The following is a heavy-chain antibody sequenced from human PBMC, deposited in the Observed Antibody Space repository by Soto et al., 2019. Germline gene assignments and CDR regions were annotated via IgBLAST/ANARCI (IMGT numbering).Heavy chain of an antibody. D-gene: IGHD3-9*01. Sequence: SGPTLVNPTQTLTLTCTFSGFSLSTSGVGVGWIRQPSGKALEWLALIYWNDDKRYRPSLKSRLTITKETSKNQVVLTMTNMDPVDTATYYCAHSTLRYFDWLPRALVYFDYWGQGTLVTVSS. J-gene: IGHJ4*02. CDR1: GFSLSTSGVG. CDR2: IYWNDDK. V-gene: IGHV2-5*01. CDR3: AHSTLRYFDWLPRALVYFDY.